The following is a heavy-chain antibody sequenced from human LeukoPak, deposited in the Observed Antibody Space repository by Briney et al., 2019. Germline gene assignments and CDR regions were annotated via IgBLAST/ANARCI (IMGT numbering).Heavy chain of an antibody. Sequence: PGGSLRLSCTASGFAFSDYAMSWVRQAPGKGLEWVGFIRNKANGGTEDYAASVKGRFTISRDDSTTTAYLQMNSLKTEDTAVCYCSRAYSTGWLGINDYWGQGALVTVSS. CDR3: SRAYSTGWLGINDY. J-gene: IGHJ4*02. V-gene: IGHV3-49*04. CDR2: IRNKANGGTE. D-gene: IGHD6-13*01. CDR1: GFAFSDYA.